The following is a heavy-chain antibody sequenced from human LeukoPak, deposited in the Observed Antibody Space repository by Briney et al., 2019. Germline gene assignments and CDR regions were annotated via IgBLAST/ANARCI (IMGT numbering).Heavy chain of an antibody. Sequence: GASVKVSCKASGYTFTSYGISWVRQAPGQGLEWMGWINAYNGNTNYAQKLQGRVTMTTDTSTSTAYMELRSLRSDDTAVYYCARIPGTTGLGYYFDYWGQGTLVTVSS. CDR2: INAYNGNT. J-gene: IGHJ4*02. CDR1: GYTFTSYG. D-gene: IGHD1-1*01. V-gene: IGHV1-18*01. CDR3: ARIPGTTGLGYYFDY.